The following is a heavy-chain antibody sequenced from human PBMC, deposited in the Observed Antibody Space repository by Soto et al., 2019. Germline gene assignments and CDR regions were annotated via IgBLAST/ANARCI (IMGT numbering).Heavy chain of an antibody. CDR2: ISSSSSTI. V-gene: IGHV3-48*02. J-gene: IGHJ5*02. Sequence: EVQVVESGGGLVQPGVSLRLSCAASGFTFSSNSMNWVRQAPGKGLEWISYISSSSSTIYADSVKGRFTISRDNAKNSLYLQMNSLRDEDTAVYYCARVIWSGHLTSDLWGQGPLVTVSS. CDR1: GFTFSSNS. CDR3: ARVIWSGHLTSDL. D-gene: IGHD3-3*01.